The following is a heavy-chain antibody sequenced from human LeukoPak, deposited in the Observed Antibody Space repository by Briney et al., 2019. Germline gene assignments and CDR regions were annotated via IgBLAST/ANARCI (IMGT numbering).Heavy chain of an antibody. CDR2: ISGSGST. V-gene: IGHV4-31*03. J-gene: IGHJ4*02. CDR1: GAPISRGGDY. D-gene: IGHD3-10*01. Sequence: SQPLPPPCSVPGAPISRGGDYWPWIRNPQETGLEWIGYISGSGSTYYSPSLRSRVTVSADTSKNQFSLKLTSVTAADTAVFYCARVPIIRGVIEDWGQGTLVSVSS. CDR3: ARVPIIRGVIED.